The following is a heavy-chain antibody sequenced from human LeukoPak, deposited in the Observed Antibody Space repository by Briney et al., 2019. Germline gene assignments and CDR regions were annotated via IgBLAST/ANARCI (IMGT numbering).Heavy chain of an antibody. CDR3: AKVGANCSASACHGTWFDP. J-gene: IGHJ5*02. CDR1: GFTFSSYA. V-gene: IGHV3-23*01. D-gene: IGHD2-15*01. CDR2: ISDSGGST. Sequence: GGSLRLSCAASGFTFSSYAMSRVRQAPGKGLEWVSAISDSGGSTFYADSVKGRFTISRDNAKNTVYLQMSSLRVEDTGVYYCAKVGANCSASACHGTWFDPWGQGTLVTVSS.